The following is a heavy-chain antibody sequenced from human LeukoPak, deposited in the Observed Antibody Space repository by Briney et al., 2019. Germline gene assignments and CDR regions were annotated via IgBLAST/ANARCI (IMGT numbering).Heavy chain of an antibody. CDR2: IYTSGST. CDR3: ARSIAARPHYYYYMDV. V-gene: IGHV4-4*07. D-gene: IGHD6-6*01. J-gene: IGHJ6*03. Sequence: PSETLSLTCTVSGGSISSYYWSWIRQPAGKGLEWIGRIYTSGSTNYNPSLKSRVTMSVDTSKNQFSLKLSSVTAADTAVYYCARSIAARPHYYYYMDVWGKGTTVTVSS. CDR1: GGSISSYY.